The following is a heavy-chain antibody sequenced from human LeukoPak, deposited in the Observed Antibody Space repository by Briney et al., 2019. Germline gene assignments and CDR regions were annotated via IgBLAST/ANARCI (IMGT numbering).Heavy chain of an antibody. CDR1: GFTFSSYA. J-gene: IGHJ4*02. Sequence: GGSLRLSCAASGFTFSSYAMSWVRQAPGKGLEWVSGISGSGGSTYYADSVKGRFIISRDISKNTLYLQMNSLRVEDTAVYYCARGASYCSGGSCSDFWGQGTLVTVSS. D-gene: IGHD2-15*01. V-gene: IGHV3-23*01. CDR2: ISGSGGST. CDR3: ARGASYCSGGSCSDF.